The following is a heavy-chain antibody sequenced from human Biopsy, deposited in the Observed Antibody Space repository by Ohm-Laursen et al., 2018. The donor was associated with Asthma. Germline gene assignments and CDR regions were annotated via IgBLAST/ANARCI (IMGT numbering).Heavy chain of an antibody. J-gene: IGHJ4*02. V-gene: IGHV3-30*18. CDR3: AKDVFPGWELRRGPDY. CDR2: ISFDGSNK. CDR1: GFTFHNYG. Sequence: SLRLSCAASGFTFHNYGMNWVRRAPGKGLEWVAVISFDGSNKNYTDSVKGRFTISRDNSRNTLHLQMNSLRAEDTAVYYCAKDVFPGWELRRGPDYWGQGTLVTVSS. D-gene: IGHD1-26*01.